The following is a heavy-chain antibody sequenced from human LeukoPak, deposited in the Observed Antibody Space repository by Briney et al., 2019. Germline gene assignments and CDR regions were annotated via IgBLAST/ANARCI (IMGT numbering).Heavy chain of an antibody. CDR1: GFAFSSYA. Sequence: GGSLRLSCAASGFAFSSYAMSWVRQSPGKGLEWVSAISGGGGSTYYADSVKGRFTISRDNSKNTLYLQMNSLRAEDTAVYYCAKFYDISTGYFDCWGQGTLVTVSS. J-gene: IGHJ4*02. CDR3: AKFYDISTGYFDC. V-gene: IGHV3-23*01. CDR2: ISGGGGST. D-gene: IGHD3-9*01.